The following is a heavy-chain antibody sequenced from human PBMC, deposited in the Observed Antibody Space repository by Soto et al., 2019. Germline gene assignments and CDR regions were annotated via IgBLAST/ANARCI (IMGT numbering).Heavy chain of an antibody. J-gene: IGHJ6*01. D-gene: IGHD3-3*01. CDR3: ARCAYGSYTFGIDV. CDR1: GVSISSSHW. V-gene: IGHV4-4*02. CDR2: IHYSGTT. Sequence: QVQLQESGPGLVKSSGTLSLTCAVSGVSISSSHWWTWVRQPPGKGLEWIGEIHYSGTTNYNPPLGGRVTISADKSRNQVSLILSSVTAADTAVYYCARCAYGSYTFGIDVWGQGTTVTVSS.